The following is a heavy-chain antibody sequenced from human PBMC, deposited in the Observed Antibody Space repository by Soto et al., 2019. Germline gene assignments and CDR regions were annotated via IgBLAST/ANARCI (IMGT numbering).Heavy chain of an antibody. Sequence: SETLSLTCTVSGGSISSGGYYWSWIRQHPGKGPEWIGYIYYSGSTYYNPSLKSRVTISVDTSKNQFSLKLSSVTAADTAVYYCARGRSTMIEGWGQGTLVTVSS. CDR3: ARGRSTMIEG. D-gene: IGHD3-22*01. V-gene: IGHV4-31*03. J-gene: IGHJ4*02. CDR1: GGSISSGGYY. CDR2: IYYSGST.